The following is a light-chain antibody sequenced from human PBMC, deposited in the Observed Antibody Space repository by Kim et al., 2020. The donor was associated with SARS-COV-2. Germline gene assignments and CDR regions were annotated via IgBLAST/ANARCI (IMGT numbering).Light chain of an antibody. V-gene: IGLV2-14*01. J-gene: IGLJ2*01. CDR3: SSYTSSSPVV. Sequence: QSALTQPASVSGSPGQSITISCTGTSSDVGGYNYVSWYQQHPGKAHKLMIYDVSKRPSGVSNRFSGSKSGNTASLTISGLQAEDEADYYCSSYTSSSPVVFGGGTQLTVL. CDR2: DVS. CDR1: SSDVGGYNY.